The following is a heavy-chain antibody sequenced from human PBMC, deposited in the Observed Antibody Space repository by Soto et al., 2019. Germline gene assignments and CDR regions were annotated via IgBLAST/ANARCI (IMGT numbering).Heavy chain of an antibody. D-gene: IGHD2-21*01. J-gene: IGHJ3*02. CDR3: ARTAYGDI. Sequence: GSLRLSCAASGFTFSNYWMSWVRQAPGKGLEWVASTKQDGSEKYYVDSVKGRFTISRDNAKNSLYLQMNSLRAEDTAVYYCARTAYGDIWGQGTMVTVSS. CDR2: TKQDGSEK. V-gene: IGHV3-7*03. CDR1: GFTFSNYW.